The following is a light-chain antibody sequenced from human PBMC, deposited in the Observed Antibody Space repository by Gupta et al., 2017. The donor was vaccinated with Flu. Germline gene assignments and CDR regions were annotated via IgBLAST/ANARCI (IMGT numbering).Light chain of an antibody. V-gene: IGLV2-14*01. CDR1: SGDVGAYNY. CDR2: EVS. CDR3: SSYTSNNTPYV. J-gene: IGLJ1*01. Sequence: QSALTQPASVSGSPGQSITISCTGTSGDVGAYNYVSWYQQHPGKAPKLMIYEVSNRPSGVSSRFSGSKSGNTASLTISGLQAEDEADYYCSSYTSNNTPYVFGTGTKVTVL.